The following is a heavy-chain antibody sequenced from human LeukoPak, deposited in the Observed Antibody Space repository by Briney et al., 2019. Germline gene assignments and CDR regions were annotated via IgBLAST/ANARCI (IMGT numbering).Heavy chain of an antibody. CDR1: GFTFSSYS. J-gene: IGHJ4*02. D-gene: IGHD1-26*01. V-gene: IGHV3-21*01. Sequence: GGSLRLSCAASGFTFSSYSMNCARQAPGKGLECVSSISSSRSYIYYADSVKGRFTISRDNAKNSLYLQMNSLRAEDTGVYYCARGGATTSQFDYWGQGTLVTVSS. CDR2: ISSSRSYI. CDR3: ARGGATTSQFDY.